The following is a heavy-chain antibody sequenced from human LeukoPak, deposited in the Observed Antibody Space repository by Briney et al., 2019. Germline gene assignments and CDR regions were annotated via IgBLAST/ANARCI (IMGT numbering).Heavy chain of an antibody. J-gene: IGHJ4*02. CDR1: GYTFNGYY. Sequence: ASVKVSCKASGYTFNGYYMHWVRQAPGRWPEWMGWINPNSGDTNYAQKFQGRVTMTRDTSISTAYMELSRLRSDDTAVYYCARPDGDTGGNYGCWGQGTLVTVSS. V-gene: IGHV1-2*02. CDR2: INPNSGDT. CDR3: ARPDGDTGGNYGC. D-gene: IGHD4-23*01.